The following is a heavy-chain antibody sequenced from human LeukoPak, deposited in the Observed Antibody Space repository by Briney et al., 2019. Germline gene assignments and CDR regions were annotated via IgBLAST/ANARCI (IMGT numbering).Heavy chain of an antibody. D-gene: IGHD4-17*01. CDR3: ARGSDYGVGAFDI. V-gene: IGHV3-48*03. CDR1: GFAFSSYE. CDR2: ISTSVSTI. Sequence: GGSLRLSCAASGFAFSSYEMNWVRQAPGKGLEWVSYISTSVSTIYYGDSVKGRFTISRDNAKNSLFLQMNILRAEDTAVYYCARGSDYGVGAFDIWGQGTVVTVSS. J-gene: IGHJ3*02.